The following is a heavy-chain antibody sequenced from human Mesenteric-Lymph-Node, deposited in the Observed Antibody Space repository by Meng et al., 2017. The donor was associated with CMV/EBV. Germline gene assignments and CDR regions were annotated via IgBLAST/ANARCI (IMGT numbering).Heavy chain of an antibody. CDR2: ISSSSSYI. CDR1: GFTFSSYS. Sequence: GGSLRLSCAASGFTFSSYSMNWVRQAPGKGLEWVSSISSSSSYIYYADSVKGRFTISRDNAKNSLYLQMNSLRAEDTAVYYCTTGEDFWSGYPFDYWGQGTLVTVSS. CDR3: TTGEDFWSGYPFDY. J-gene: IGHJ4*02. V-gene: IGHV3-21*03. D-gene: IGHD3-3*01.